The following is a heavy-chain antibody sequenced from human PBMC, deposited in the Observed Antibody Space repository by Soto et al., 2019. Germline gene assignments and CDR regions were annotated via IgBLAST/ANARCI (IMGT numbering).Heavy chain of an antibody. CDR2: INHSGST. D-gene: IGHD1-26*01. CDR1: GGSFSGYY. J-gene: IGHJ4*02. CDR3: ASQRRELPGLAAFDF. V-gene: IGHV4-34*01. Sequence: QVQLQQWGAGLLKPSETLSLTCAVYGGSFSGYYWSWIRQPPGRGLEWIGEINHSGSTNYNPSLKSTVSVTVETSKNQFSLKSSSETAGHTAVYYCASQRRELPGLAAFDFWGQGTLVTVSS.